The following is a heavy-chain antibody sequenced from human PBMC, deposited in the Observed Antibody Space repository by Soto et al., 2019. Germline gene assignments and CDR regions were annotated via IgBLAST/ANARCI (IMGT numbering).Heavy chain of an antibody. V-gene: IGHV3-23*01. CDR1: GFTFSSYA. Sequence: PGGSLRLSCAASGFTFSSYAMSWVRQAPGKGLEWVSAISGSGGSTYYADSVKGRFTISRDNSKNTLYLQMNSLRAEDTAVYYCAKDRGSGWYEGVIDYWGQGTLVTVSS. D-gene: IGHD6-19*01. J-gene: IGHJ4*02. CDR2: ISGSGGST. CDR3: AKDRGSGWYEGVIDY.